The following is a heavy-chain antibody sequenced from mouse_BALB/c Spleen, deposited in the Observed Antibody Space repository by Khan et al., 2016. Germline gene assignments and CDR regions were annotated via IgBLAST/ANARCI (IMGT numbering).Heavy chain of an antibody. CDR3: ARYRYYCGSSMYFAV. CDR1: GYTFTNYG. CDR2: INTYSGES. J-gene: IGHJ1*01. D-gene: IGHD1-1*01. V-gene: IGHV9-3-1*01. Sequence: QIQLVQSGPELKKPGKTVKISCKVSGYTFTNYGMNWVKQAPGKGLKWMGWINTYSGESTYADDFKGRFAFSLETSANTAYLQINNLKNEDTATXFCARYRYYCGSSMYFAVWGAGTSFTFSS.